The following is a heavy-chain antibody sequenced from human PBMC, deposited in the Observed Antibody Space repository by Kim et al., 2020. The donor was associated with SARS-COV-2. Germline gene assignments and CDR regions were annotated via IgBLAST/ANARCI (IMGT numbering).Heavy chain of an antibody. Sequence: ASVKVSCKASGYTFTSNYIHWVRRAPGQGLEWMGIINPSGGSTSYAQKFQGRVTMTRDTSTNTVYMELSSLRSEDTALYYCAREGIAVGETDYGMDVWGQGTTVTVSS. V-gene: IGHV1-46*01. CDR3: AREGIAVGETDYGMDV. J-gene: IGHJ6*02. CDR2: INPSGGST. D-gene: IGHD6-19*01. CDR1: GYTFTSNY.